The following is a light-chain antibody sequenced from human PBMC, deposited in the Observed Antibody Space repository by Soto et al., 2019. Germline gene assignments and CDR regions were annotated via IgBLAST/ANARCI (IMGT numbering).Light chain of an antibody. CDR3: QQYHTSPLT. CDR2: GAS. J-gene: IGKJ1*01. V-gene: IGKV3-20*01. CDR1: PSVSSSY. Sequence: EIVLTQSPGTLSLSPGERATFSCRASPSVSSSYIAWYQQKRGQAPRRLIYGASIRATGIPDRFSGSGSGTDFTLTISRLEPEDFALYYCQQYHTSPLTFGQGTKVDIK.